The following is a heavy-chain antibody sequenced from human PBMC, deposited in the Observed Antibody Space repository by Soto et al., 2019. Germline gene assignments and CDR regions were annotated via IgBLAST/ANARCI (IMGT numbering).Heavy chain of an antibody. J-gene: IGHJ4*02. Sequence: EVHLLESGGGLVQPGGSLRLSCAASELSSSNHAMTWVRQTPGKGLEWVSGISGSDGAAYYADSVKGRFTISRDNSRSTLYLQMNSLRVEDTAVYYCASGGLHGYTNGGLSYFHSWGQGTLVTVSS. D-gene: IGHD5-18*01. CDR3: ASGGLHGYTNGGLSYFHS. V-gene: IGHV3-23*01. CDR2: ISGSDGAA. CDR1: ELSSSNHA.